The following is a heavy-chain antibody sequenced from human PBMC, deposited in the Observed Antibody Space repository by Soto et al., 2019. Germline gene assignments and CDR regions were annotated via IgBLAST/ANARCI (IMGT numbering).Heavy chain of an antibody. V-gene: IGHV4-39*01. CDR1: GGSISSSSYY. J-gene: IGHJ6*02. Sequence: SETLSLTCTVSGGSISSSSYYWGWIRQPPGKGLEWIGSIYYSGSTYYNPSLKSRVTISVDTSKNQFSLKLSSVTAADTALHYCASSLTTVVTMDVWGQGTTVPVSS. CDR2: IYYSGST. D-gene: IGHD4-17*01. CDR3: ASSLTTVVTMDV.